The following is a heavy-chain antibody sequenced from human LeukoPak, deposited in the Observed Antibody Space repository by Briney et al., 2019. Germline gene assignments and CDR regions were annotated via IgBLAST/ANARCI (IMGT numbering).Heavy chain of an antibody. J-gene: IGHJ6*02. CDR1: GFTFSSNY. V-gene: IGHV3-66*02. CDR3: ARVLGSYYYAMDV. Sequence: SGGSLRLSCAAASGFTFSSNYMSWVRQAPGKGLEWVSVIYGGGSTSYADSVKGRFTFSRDTSKNTLYLQMNSLRPEDTAVYYCARVLGSYYYAMDVWGQGTTVTVSS. D-gene: IGHD7-27*01. CDR2: IYGGGST.